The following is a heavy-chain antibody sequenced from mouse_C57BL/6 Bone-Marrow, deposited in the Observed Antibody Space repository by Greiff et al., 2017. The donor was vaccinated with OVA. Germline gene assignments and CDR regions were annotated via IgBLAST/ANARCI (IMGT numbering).Heavy chain of an antibody. CDR2: IDPSDSYT. V-gene: IGHV1-50*01. CDR3: ARTGTYFDY. J-gene: IGHJ2*01. Sequence: QVQLQQPGAELVKPGASVKLSCKASGYTFTSYWMQWVKQRPGQGLEWIGEIDPSDSYTNYNQKFKGKATLTVDTSSSTAYMQLSSLTSDDSAVYYCARTGTYFDYWGQGTTLTVSS. D-gene: IGHD3-3*01. CDR1: GYTFTSYW.